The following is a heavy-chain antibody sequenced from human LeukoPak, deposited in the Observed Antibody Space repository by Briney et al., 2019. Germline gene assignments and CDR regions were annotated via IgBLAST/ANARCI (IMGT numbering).Heavy chain of an antibody. CDR3: ARYGAPTIARFDY. CDR1: GGSISSYY. J-gene: IGHJ4*02. V-gene: IGHV4-59*08. Sequence: SETLSLTCTVSGGSISSYYWSWIRQPPGKGLEWIGYIYYSGSTIYNPSLKSRVTISVDTSKNQFSLNLTSVTAADTAVYFCARYGAPTIARFDYWGQGTLVTVSS. D-gene: IGHD5-24*01. CDR2: IYYSGST.